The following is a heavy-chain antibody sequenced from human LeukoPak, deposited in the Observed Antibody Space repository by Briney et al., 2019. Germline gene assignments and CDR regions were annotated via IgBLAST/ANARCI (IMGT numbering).Heavy chain of an antibody. CDR1: GGSISTYY. V-gene: IGHV4-59*01. CDR3: ARVSWNSVDSSTWYGYFDY. D-gene: IGHD6-13*01. J-gene: IGHJ4*02. CDR2: IFYSGST. Sequence: PSETLSLTCTVSGGSISTYYWSWIRQPPGKGLEWIGYIFYSGSTNYNPSLRRRLTISVDTSKNQFSLKLSSVTAADTAVYYCARVSWNSVDSSTWYGYFDYWGQGTLVTVSS.